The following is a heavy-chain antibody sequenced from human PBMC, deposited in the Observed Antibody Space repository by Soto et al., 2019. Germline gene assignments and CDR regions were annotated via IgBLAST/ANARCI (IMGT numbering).Heavy chain of an antibody. CDR1: GFSCINYA. D-gene: IGHD6-6*01. V-gene: IGHV3-23*01. J-gene: IGHJ4*02. CDR2: ISASGGST. Sequence: PGRSVRVSCAASGFSCINYAMTWVRQAPGKGLEWVSGISASGGSTYYADSVKGRFTISRDNSKNTLYLQMNSLRAEDTALYYCAKDRGSLYSSSSPLDYWGQGTLVTVSS. CDR3: AKDRGSLYSSSSPLDY.